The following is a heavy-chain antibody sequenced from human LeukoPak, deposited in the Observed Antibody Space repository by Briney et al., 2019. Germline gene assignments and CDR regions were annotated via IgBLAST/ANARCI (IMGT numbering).Heavy chain of an antibody. D-gene: IGHD5-12*01. CDR3: ASGGYSGYAFDY. J-gene: IGHJ4*02. CDR2: IYYSGIT. CDR1: GGSISSFY. Sequence: SETLSLACTVSGGSISSFYWSWIRQPPGKGLQWIGYIYYSGITRYNPSLKSRVTISVDTSKNQFSLKLSSVTAADTAVYYCASGGYSGYAFDYWGQGILVTVSS. V-gene: IGHV4-59*01.